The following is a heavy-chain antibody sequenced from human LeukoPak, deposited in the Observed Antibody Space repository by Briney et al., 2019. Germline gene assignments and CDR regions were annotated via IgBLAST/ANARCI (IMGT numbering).Heavy chain of an antibody. D-gene: IGHD3-9*01. V-gene: IGHV1-8*01. CDR2: MNPNSGNT. CDR3: ARGRGYYDILTGYYGYYYYYGMDV. J-gene: IGHJ6*02. CDR1: GYTFTSYD. Sequence: GASVKVSCKASGYTFTSYDINWVRQATGQGLEWMGWMNPNSGNTRYAQKFQGRVTMTRNTSISTAYMELSSLRSEDTAVYYCARGRGYYDILTGYYGYYYYYGMDVWGQGTTVTVSS.